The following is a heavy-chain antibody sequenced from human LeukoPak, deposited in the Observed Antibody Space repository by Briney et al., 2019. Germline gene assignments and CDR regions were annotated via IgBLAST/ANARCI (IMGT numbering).Heavy chain of an antibody. Sequence: KSGGSLRLSCAASGFTFSSYSMNWVRQAPGKGLEWVSPISSSSSYIYYADSVKGRFTISRDNAKNSLYLQMNSLRAEDTAVYYCARSFLSIAAAATDYWGQGTLVTVSS. CDR1: GFTFSSYS. V-gene: IGHV3-21*01. D-gene: IGHD6-13*01. CDR3: ARSFLSIAAAATDY. J-gene: IGHJ4*02. CDR2: ISSSSSYI.